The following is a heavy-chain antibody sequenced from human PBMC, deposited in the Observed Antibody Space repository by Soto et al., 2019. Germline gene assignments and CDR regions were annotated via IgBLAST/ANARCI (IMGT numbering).Heavy chain of an antibody. CDR2: IFYDGSA. CDR1: GDSVNTADYY. CDR3: ARRLRDTASHYYNWFDP. J-gene: IGHJ5*02. Sequence: QVQLQESGPGLVKPSQTLSLTCTVSGDSVNTADYYWTWIRQSPEKGLEWIVNIFYDGSAYPTPSLNSRVSASVDPSKNQFSLNLFSVTAADTAVYYCARRLRDTASHYYNWFDPWGQGTLVTVSS. V-gene: IGHV4-30-4*01. D-gene: IGHD3-10*01.